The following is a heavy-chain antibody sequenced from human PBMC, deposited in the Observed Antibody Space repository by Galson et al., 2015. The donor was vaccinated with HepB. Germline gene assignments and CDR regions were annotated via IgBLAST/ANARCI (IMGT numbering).Heavy chain of an antibody. CDR3: ARDTDPYSSGWYRGVEYFQH. CDR1: GFTFSSYA. J-gene: IGHJ1*01. Sequence: SLRLSCAASGFTFSSYAMHWVRQAPGKGLEWVAVISYDGSNKYYADSVKGRFTISRDNSKNTLYLQMNSLRAEDTAVYYCARDTDPYSSGWYRGVEYFQHWGQGTLVTVSS. CDR2: ISYDGSNK. V-gene: IGHV3-30*04. D-gene: IGHD6-19*01.